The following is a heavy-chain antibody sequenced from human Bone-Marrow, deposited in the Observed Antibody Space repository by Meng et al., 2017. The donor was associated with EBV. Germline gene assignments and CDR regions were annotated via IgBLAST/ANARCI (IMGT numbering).Heavy chain of an antibody. D-gene: IGHD5-18*01. CDR3: ASATNTAMVPTLTY. V-gene: IGHV1-69*01. CDR1: GGTFSSYA. Sequence: GRRGDGGAEVKKPGSSVKVACKASGGTFSSYAISWVRQAPGQGLEWMGGIIPIFGTANYAQKFQGRVTITADESTSTAYMELSSLRSEDTAVYYCASATNTAMVPTLTYWGQGTLVTVSS. CDR2: IIPIFGTA. J-gene: IGHJ4*02.